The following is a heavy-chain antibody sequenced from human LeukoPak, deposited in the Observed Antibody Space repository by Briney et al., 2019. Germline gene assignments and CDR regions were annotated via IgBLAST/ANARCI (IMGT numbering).Heavy chain of an antibody. CDR1: GDSVSSNSAA. CDR3: ARGLVGNTYYYDSSGDDAFDI. D-gene: IGHD3-22*01. CDR2: TYYRSKWYN. J-gene: IGHJ3*02. Sequence: SQTLSLTCAISGDSVSSNSAAWNWIRQSPSRGLEWLGRTYYRSKWYNDYAVSVKSRITINPDTSKNQFSPQLNSVTPEDTAVYYCARGLVGNTYYYDSSGDDAFDIWGQGTMVTVSS. V-gene: IGHV6-1*01.